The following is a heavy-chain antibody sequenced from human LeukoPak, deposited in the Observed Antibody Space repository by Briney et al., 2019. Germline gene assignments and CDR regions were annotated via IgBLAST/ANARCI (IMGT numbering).Heavy chain of an antibody. CDR3: ARGEYQLPQGN. CDR2: IYSGGST. V-gene: IGHV3-66*02. D-gene: IGHD2-2*01. Sequence: GGSLRLSCAASGFTVSSNYMSWVRQAPGKGLEWVSVIYSGGSTYYADSVKGRFTISRDNSNNTLYLQMNSLRAEDTAVYYCARGEYQLPQGNWGQGTLVTVSS. J-gene: IGHJ4*02. CDR1: GFTVSSNY.